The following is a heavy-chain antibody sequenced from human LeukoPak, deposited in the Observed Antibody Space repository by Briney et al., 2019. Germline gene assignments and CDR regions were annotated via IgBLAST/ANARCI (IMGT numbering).Heavy chain of an antibody. D-gene: IGHD4-17*01. Sequence: SVKVSCKASGGTFSSYAISWVRQAPGQGLEWMGGIIPIFGAANYAQKFQGRVTITADESTSTAYMELSSLRSEDTAVYYCASALRTLYYYYYMDVWGKGTTVTVSS. J-gene: IGHJ6*03. CDR1: GGTFSSYA. CDR2: IIPIFGAA. CDR3: ASALRTLYYYYYMDV. V-gene: IGHV1-69*13.